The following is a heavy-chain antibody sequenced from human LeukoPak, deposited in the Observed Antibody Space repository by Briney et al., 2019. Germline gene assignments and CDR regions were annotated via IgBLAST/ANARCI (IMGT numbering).Heavy chain of an antibody. Sequence: GGSLRLSCAASGFTFDDYAMHWDRQAPGKGLEWVSGISWNSGSIGYADSVKGRFTISRDNARNSLYLQMNSLRAEDTALYYCAKFDYWGQGTLVTVSS. J-gene: IGHJ4*02. V-gene: IGHV3-9*01. CDR2: ISWNSGSI. CDR1: GFTFDDYA. CDR3: AKFDY.